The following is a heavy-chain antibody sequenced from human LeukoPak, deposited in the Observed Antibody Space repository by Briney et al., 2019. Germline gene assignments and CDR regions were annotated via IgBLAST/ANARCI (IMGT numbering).Heavy chain of an antibody. V-gene: IGHV4-39*01. J-gene: IGHJ4*02. CDR1: GGSISSSSYY. D-gene: IGHD2-2*02. CDR2: IYYSGST. CDR3: ARGYCSSTSCYRPWYSSGWYLDYFDY. Sequence: PSETLSLTCTVSGGSISSSSYYWGWIRQPPGKGLEWIGSIYYSGSTYYNPSLKSRVTISVDTSKNQFSLKLSSVTAADTAVYYCARGYCSSTSCYRPWYSSGWYLDYFDYWGQGTLVTVSS.